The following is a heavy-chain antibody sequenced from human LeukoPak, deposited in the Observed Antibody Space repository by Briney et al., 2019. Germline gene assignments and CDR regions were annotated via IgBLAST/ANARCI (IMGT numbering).Heavy chain of an antibody. V-gene: IGHV3-53*01. Sequence: PGGSLRLSCAASGFTVSSNYMSWVRQAPGKGLEWVSVIYSGGSTYYADSVKGRFTISRVNAKNSLYLQMNSLRAEDTAVYYCARGHLVVVPAANYYYMDVWGKGTTVTVSS. J-gene: IGHJ6*03. D-gene: IGHD2-2*01. CDR2: IYSGGST. CDR1: GFTVSSNY. CDR3: ARGHLVVVPAANYYYMDV.